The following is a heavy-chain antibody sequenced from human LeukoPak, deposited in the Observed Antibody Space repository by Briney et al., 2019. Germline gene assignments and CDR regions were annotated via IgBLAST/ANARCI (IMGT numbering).Heavy chain of an antibody. CDR1: GFTFTSYS. D-gene: IGHD6-19*01. V-gene: IGHV3-23*01. CDR3: AKQKGGGWYLDY. Sequence: PGGSLRLSCAASGFTFTSYSMNWVRQAPGKGLEWVSTISGGGGSTYYADSVKGRFTISRDNSKNTLYLQMNSLRAEDTAVYYCAKQKGGGWYLDYWGQGTLVTVSS. CDR2: ISGGGGST. J-gene: IGHJ4*02.